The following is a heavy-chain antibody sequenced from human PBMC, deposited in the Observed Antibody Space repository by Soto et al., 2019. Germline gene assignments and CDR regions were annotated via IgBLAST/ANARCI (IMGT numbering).Heavy chain of an antibody. D-gene: IGHD2-2*01. J-gene: IGHJ5*02. Sequence: PSETLSLTCTVSGGSISSYYWSWIRQPAGKGLEWIGRIYTSGSTNYNPSLKSRVTMSVDTSKNQFSLKLSSVTAADTAVDYCGRDPGYCSSTSCPAQNWFAPWGQGTLVTVSS. CDR1: GGSISSYY. CDR3: GRDPGYCSSTSCPAQNWFAP. CDR2: IYTSGST. V-gene: IGHV4-4*07.